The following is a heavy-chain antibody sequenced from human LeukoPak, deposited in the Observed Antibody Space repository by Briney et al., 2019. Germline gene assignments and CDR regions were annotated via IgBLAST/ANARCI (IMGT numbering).Heavy chain of an antibody. D-gene: IGHD4-17*01. CDR1: GFTFSSYW. CDR2: INSDGSST. V-gene: IGHV3-74*01. CDR3: ARADYDYGESLDY. J-gene: IGHJ4*02. Sequence: GGSLRLSCAASGFTFSSYWMHWVRQAPGKGLVWVSRINSDGSSTSYADSVKGRFTISRDNAKNTLYLQLNSLRAEDTAVYYCARADYDYGESLDYWGQGTLVTVSS.